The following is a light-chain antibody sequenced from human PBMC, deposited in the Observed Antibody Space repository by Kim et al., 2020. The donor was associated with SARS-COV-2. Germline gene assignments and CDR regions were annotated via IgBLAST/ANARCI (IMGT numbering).Light chain of an antibody. CDR1: RSNSGSNA. CDR2: GNN. V-gene: IGLV1-44*01. Sequence: QRVTISCAGRRSNSGSNAVSWYQQLPGTAPKLLIYGNNQRPSGVPDRFSGSKSGTSASLAISGLQSEDEADYYCGAWDDSLNGHWVFGGGTKVTVL. CDR3: GAWDDSLNGHWV. J-gene: IGLJ3*02.